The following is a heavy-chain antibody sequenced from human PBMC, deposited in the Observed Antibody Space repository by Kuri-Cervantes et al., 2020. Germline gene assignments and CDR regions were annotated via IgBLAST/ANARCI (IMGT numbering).Heavy chain of an antibody. CDR2: ISYDGSNK. CDR3: ARNKREVAGTGEYFQH. CDR1: GFTFSSYG. J-gene: IGHJ1*01. Sequence: LSLTCAASGFTFSSYGMHCVRQAPGKGLEWVAVISYDGSNKYYADSVKGRFTISRDNSKNTLYLQMNSLRAEDTAVYYCARNKREVAGTGEYFQHWGQGTLVTVSS. V-gene: IGHV3-30*03. D-gene: IGHD6-19*01.